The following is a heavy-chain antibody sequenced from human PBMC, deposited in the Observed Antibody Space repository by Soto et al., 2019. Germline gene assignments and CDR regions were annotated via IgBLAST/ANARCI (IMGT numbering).Heavy chain of an antibody. CDR2: INAGNGNT. V-gene: IGHV1-3*01. D-gene: IGHD3-10*01. CDR3: AGADMVRGVIIRWYFDL. CDR1: GYTFTSYA. J-gene: IGHJ2*01. Sequence: ASVKVSCKASGYTFTSYAMHWVRQAPGQRLEWMGWINAGNGNTKYSQKFQGRVTITRDTSASTAYMELSSLRSEDTAVYYCAGADMVRGVIIRWYFDLWGRGTLVTVSS.